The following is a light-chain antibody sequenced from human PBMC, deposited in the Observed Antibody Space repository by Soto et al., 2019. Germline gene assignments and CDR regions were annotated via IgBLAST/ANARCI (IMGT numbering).Light chain of an antibody. Sequence: DIQMTQSPSSLSASVGDRVTITCRASQSVGRFLNWYQQKPGKAPTVLINVASTLRSGVPSRFSGSGSGTDFNLTISSLQPEDFATYFCQQSFTTPLTFGGGTKVDIK. CDR2: VAS. CDR1: QSVGRF. J-gene: IGKJ4*01. V-gene: IGKV1-39*01. CDR3: QQSFTTPLT.